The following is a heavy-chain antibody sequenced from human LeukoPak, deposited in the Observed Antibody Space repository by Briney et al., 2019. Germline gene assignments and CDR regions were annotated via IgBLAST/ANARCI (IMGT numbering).Heavy chain of an antibody. CDR2: INPNSGGT. J-gene: IGHJ4*02. D-gene: IGHD3-10*01. CDR1: GYTFSGYY. V-gene: IGHV1-2*02. CDR3: ARLDYDSGSFDY. Sequence: ASVKVSFKASGYTFSGYYIHWVRQAPGQGLEWMGWINPNSGGTNYAQEFQGRVTMTRDRSISTAYMELTRLRSDDTALYYCARLDYDSGSFDYWGQGTLVTVSS.